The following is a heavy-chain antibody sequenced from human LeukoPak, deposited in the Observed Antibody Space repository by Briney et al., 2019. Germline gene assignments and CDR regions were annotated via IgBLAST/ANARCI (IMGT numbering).Heavy chain of an antibody. V-gene: IGHV3-9*01. Sequence: GGSLRLSCAASGFTFDDYAMHWVRHAPGKGLEWVSGISWNSGSIGYADSVKGRFTISRDNAKNSLHLQMNSLRAEDTALYYCAKGMVRGVSANFDYWGQGTLVTVSS. CDR3: AKGMVRGVSANFDY. D-gene: IGHD3-10*01. CDR2: ISWNSGSI. CDR1: GFTFDDYA. J-gene: IGHJ4*02.